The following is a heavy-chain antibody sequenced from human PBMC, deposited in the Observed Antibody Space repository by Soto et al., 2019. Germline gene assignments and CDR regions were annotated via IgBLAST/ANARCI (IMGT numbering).Heavy chain of an antibody. V-gene: IGHV3-9*01. CDR2: ISWNSGNI. J-gene: IGHJ4*02. CDR1: GFTFDDYA. D-gene: IGHD5-18*01. CDR3: VRSKGGYSYGTPFDY. Sequence: SLRLSCAASGFTFDDYAIHLVRQVLGKGLEWVSSISWNSGNIGYADSVKGRFTTSRDNAKNSLYLQMNSLRPEDTALYYCVRSKGGYSYGTPFDYWGQGT.